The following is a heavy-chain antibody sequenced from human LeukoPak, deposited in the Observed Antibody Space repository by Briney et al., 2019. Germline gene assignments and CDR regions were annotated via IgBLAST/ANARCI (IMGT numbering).Heavy chain of an antibody. CDR3: TTTQRQLVENYYYYMDV. J-gene: IGHJ6*03. CDR2: ISAYNGNT. D-gene: IGHD6-13*01. Sequence: ASVKVSCKASGYTFTGYYMHWVRQAPGQGLEWMGWISAYNGNTNYAQKLQGRVTMTTDTSTSTAYMELRSLRSDDTAVYYCTTTQRQLVENYYYYMDVWGKGTTVTISS. V-gene: IGHV1-18*04. CDR1: GYTFTGYY.